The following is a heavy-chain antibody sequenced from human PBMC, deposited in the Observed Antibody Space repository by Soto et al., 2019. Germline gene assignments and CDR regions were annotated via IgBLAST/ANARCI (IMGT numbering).Heavy chain of an antibody. V-gene: IGHV3-33*01. Sequence: PGGSLRLSCAASGLNFNNYGMHWVRQAPGKGLEWVAFIWYDGSKKYYADSVKGRFTISRDNSKNTLYLQMSSLRAEDTSVYYSARDKEVDGMDVWGQGTTVTVSS. CDR2: IWYDGSKK. J-gene: IGHJ6*02. CDR3: ARDKEVDGMDV. CDR1: GLNFNNYG.